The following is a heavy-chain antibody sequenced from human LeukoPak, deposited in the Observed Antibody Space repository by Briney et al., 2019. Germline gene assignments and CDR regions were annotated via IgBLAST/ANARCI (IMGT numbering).Heavy chain of an antibody. V-gene: IGHV3-30*02. J-gene: IGHJ4*02. CDR3: AKDRPVGIVGAAAGFDY. CDR1: GFTFSRFG. Sequence: HPGGSLRLSCAASGFTFSRFGMHWVRQAPGKGLEWVTFIRYDGSHEYYADSVKGRFTISRDNSKNTLYLQMNSLRVEDTAVYYCAKDRPVGIVGAAAGFDYWGQGTLVTVSS. D-gene: IGHD1-26*01. CDR2: IRYDGSHE.